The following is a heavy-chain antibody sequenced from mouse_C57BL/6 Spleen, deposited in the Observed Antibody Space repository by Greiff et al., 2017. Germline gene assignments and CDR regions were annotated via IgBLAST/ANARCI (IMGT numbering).Heavy chain of an antibody. CDR1: GFTFTDYY. CDR2: IRTKANGYTT. J-gene: IGHJ2*01. D-gene: IGHD4-1*01. CDR3: ARYTGVAGTHFEG. Sequence: EVMLVESGGGLVQPGGSLSLSCAASGFTFTDYYMSWVRQPPGKALAWLGFIRTKANGYTTEYSASVKGRITISRDNSQSILYLQMSALRAEDSATYYCARYTGVAGTHFEGWGQGATLTVSS. V-gene: IGHV7-3*01.